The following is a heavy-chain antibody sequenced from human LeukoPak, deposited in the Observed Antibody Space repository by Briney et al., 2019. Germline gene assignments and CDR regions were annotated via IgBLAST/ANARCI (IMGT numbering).Heavy chain of an antibody. CDR2: ISSSSSYI. Sequence: GGSLRLSCAASGFTFSSYSMNWVRQAPGKGLEWVSSISSSSSYIYYADSVKGRFTVSRDNAKNSLYLQMNSLRAEDTAVYYCARDKCSGGSSYDYWGQGTLVTVSS. D-gene: IGHD2-15*01. CDR1: GFTFSSYS. J-gene: IGHJ4*02. CDR3: ARDKCSGGSSYDY. V-gene: IGHV3-21*01.